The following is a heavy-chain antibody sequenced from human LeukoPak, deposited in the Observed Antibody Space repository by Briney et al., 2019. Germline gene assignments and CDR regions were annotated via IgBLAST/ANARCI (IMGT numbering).Heavy chain of an antibody. CDR3: ARDFNTGYYDSSGYPFDY. Sequence: ASVKVSCKASGYTFTSYGISWVRQAPGQGLEWMGWISAYNGNTNYAQKLQGRVTMTTDTSTSTAYMELRSLRSDDTAVYYCARDFNTGYYDSSGYPFDYWGQGTLVTVSS. V-gene: IGHV1-18*01. CDR2: ISAYNGNT. D-gene: IGHD3-22*01. J-gene: IGHJ4*02. CDR1: GYTFTSYG.